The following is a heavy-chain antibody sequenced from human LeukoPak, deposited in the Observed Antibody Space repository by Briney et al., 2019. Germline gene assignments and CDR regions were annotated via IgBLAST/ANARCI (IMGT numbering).Heavy chain of an antibody. CDR2: IIPTFGTA. V-gene: IGHV1-69*13. J-gene: IGHJ4*02. D-gene: IGHD3-22*01. Sequence: GASVKVSCKASGGTFSSYAISWVRQAPGQGLEWMGGIIPTFGTANYAQKFQGRVTITADESTSTAYMELSSLRSEDTAVYYCARATATYYYDSSGRSFDYWGQGTLVTVSS. CDR1: GGTFSSYA. CDR3: ARATATYYYDSSGRSFDY.